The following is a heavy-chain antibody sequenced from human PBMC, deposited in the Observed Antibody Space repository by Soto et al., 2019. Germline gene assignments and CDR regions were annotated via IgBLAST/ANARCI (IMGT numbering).Heavy chain of an antibody. Sequence: QGQLLQSGAEVKKPGASVKVSCKTSGYSFTDYKLPWVRQAPGQGLEWMGWVDPNGGGSNSAQKFQGLVTMTWDTSRTTAYLDLHSLTPNDTATYFCATWVDYGDFEGFDCWGQGTLVTVSS. CDR2: VDPNGGGS. CDR3: ATWVDYGDFEGFDC. V-gene: IGHV1-2*04. D-gene: IGHD4-17*01. J-gene: IGHJ4*02. CDR1: GYSFTDYK.